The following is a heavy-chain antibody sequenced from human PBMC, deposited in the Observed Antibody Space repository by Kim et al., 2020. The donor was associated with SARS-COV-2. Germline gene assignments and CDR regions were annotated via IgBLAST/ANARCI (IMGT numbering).Heavy chain of an antibody. CDR3: AIVSGYSGYWGEGSDY. CDR1: GFTFSSYG. J-gene: IGHJ4*02. Sequence: GGSLRLSCAASGFTFSSYGMHWVRQAPGKGLEWVAVISYDGSNKYYADSVKGRFTISRDNSKNTLYLQMNSLRAEDTAVYYCAIVSGYSGYWGEGSDYRGQGTLVTVSS. CDR2: ISYDGSNK. D-gene: IGHD5-12*01. V-gene: IGHV3-33*05.